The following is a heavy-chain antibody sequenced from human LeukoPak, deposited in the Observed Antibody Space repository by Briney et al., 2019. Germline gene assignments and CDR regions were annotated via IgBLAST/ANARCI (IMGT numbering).Heavy chain of an antibody. J-gene: IGHJ4*02. CDR3: AKDPSRGYSYDF. V-gene: IGHV3-23*01. CDR1: GFTFSSYG. D-gene: IGHD5-18*01. CDR2: ISGNGGRT. Sequence: GGSLRLSCAASGFTFSSYGMSWVRQAPGKELEWVSAISGNGGRTDYADSVKGRFTISRDNSKNTLYLQMNSLRAEDTAIYYCAKDPSRGYSYDFWGQGTLVTVSS.